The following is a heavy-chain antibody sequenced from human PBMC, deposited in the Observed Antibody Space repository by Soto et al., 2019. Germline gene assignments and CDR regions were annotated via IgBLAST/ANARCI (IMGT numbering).Heavy chain of an antibody. J-gene: IGHJ4*02. D-gene: IGHD1-26*01. CDR2: VSYDGKVK. CDR1: GFTFSNYG. V-gene: IGHV3-30*18. CDR3: AKEGSIRASRWGDY. Sequence: QVQLVESGGGVVQPGRSLRLSCAASGFTFSNYGMHWVRQAPGKGLEWVAVVSYDGKVKYYLDSVKGRFTISRDNSQNTLFLQMNSLTAEDTAVYYCAKEGSIRASRWGDYWGQGTLVTVSS.